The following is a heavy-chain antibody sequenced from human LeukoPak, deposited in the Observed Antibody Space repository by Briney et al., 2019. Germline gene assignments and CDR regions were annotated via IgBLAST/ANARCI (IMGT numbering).Heavy chain of an antibody. Sequence: PGGSLRPSCAASGFTFSSYEMNWVRQAPGKGLEWVSYISSSGSTIYYADSVKGRFTISRDNAKNSLYLQMNSLRAEDTAVYYCARAYISWYDYWGQGTLVTVSS. J-gene: IGHJ4*02. D-gene: IGHD6-13*01. CDR2: ISSSGSTI. CDR1: GFTFSSYE. CDR3: ARAYISWYDY. V-gene: IGHV3-48*03.